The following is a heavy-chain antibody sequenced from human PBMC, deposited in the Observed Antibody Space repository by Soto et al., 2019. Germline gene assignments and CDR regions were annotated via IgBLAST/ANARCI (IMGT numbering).Heavy chain of an antibody. V-gene: IGHV3-7*01. Sequence: EVQLVESGGGLVQPGGSLRLSCAASGFTFSNYWMNWVRQAPGKGLEWVANINQHGSEKYYVGSVKGRFTISRDNAKNSLYLQMNSLRGEDPAVYYCASGYTYGYGSSYYGMDVWGQGTTVTVSS. D-gene: IGHD5-18*01. CDR3: ASGYTYGYGSSYYGMDV. J-gene: IGHJ6*02. CDR2: INQHGSEK. CDR1: GFTFSNYW.